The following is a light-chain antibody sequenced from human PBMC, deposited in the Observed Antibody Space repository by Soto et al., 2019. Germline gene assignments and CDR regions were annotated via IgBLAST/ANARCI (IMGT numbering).Light chain of an antibody. J-gene: IGLJ2*01. CDR1: SSDIGSYKY. V-gene: IGLV2-14*03. Sequence: QSALTQPASVSGSPGQSITISCTGTSSDIGSYKYVSWYQHHPGKALQLMIYDATNRPSGVSHRFSASKSGNTASLTISGLQTEDEADYYCSSFTSRSTVVFGGGTKLTVL. CDR3: SSFTSRSTVV. CDR2: DAT.